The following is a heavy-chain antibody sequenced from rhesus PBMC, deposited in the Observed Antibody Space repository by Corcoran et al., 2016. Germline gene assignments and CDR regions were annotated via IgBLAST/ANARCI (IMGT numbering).Heavy chain of an antibody. CDR1: GGSISSSY. V-gene: IGHV4-169*02. CDR2: IYGSGSST. J-gene: IGHJ2*01. CDR3: ASGFGYYYDSAPTGYFDL. Sequence: QVQLQESGPGLVKPSETLSVTCAVSGGSISSSYWSWIRQAPGKGLVWSGYIYGSGSSTNYNPSLKSRVTLSLDTSKNQLSLKLSAVTAADTAVYYCASGFGYYYDSAPTGYFDLWGPGTPITISS. D-gene: IGHD3-28*01.